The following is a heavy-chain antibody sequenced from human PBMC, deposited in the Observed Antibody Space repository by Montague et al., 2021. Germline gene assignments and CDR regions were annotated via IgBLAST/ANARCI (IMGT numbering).Heavy chain of an antibody. CDR2: ITGSGATT. Sequence: SLRLSCPVSGFTFSNYGMSWVRQAPGKGLEWVSSITGSGATTYYADSVKGRFTIFRDNSENTLYLQMNNLRAEDTALYYCARGRGVSSGIGQLDPWGQGTLVTVSS. CDR1: GFTFSNYG. D-gene: IGHD3-22*01. CDR3: ARGRGVSSGIGQLDP. J-gene: IGHJ5*02. V-gene: IGHV3-23*01.